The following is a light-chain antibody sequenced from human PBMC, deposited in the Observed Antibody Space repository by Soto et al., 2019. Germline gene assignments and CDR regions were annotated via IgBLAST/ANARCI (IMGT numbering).Light chain of an antibody. CDR1: QSLSSS. V-gene: IGKV3-15*01. J-gene: IGKJ2*01. CDR2: GAS. CDR3: QQYNSCTEMYT. Sequence: EIVMTQSPATLYVSPGERATLSCRASQSLSSSIAWYQQKPGQAPRLLIYGASTRATGIPARFSGSGSGTEITLTLSSLQSEAYAVYYYQQYNSCTEMYTFGQGTKLEIK.